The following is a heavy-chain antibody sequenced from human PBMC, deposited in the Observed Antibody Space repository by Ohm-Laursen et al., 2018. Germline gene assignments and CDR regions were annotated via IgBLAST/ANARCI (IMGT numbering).Heavy chain of an antibody. J-gene: IGHJ3*02. CDR3: ARDGGSYQDDVFDI. CDR2: IKQDGSEK. D-gene: IGHD3-16*01. CDR1: GFSFSNYW. Sequence: GSLRLSCAASGFSFSNYWMSWVRQAPGKGLEWVANIKQDGSEKYYVDSVKGRFTISRDNAKNSLYLQMNSLRAEDTAVYYCARDGGSYQDDVFDIWGQGTMVTVSS. V-gene: IGHV3-7*03.